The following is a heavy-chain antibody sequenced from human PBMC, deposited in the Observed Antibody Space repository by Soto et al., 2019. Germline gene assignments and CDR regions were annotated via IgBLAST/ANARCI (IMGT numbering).Heavy chain of an antibody. CDR1: GFSFSNYG. CDR2: ISDDGVSK. CDR3: ARAYYFGSGISYTFHX. D-gene: IGHD3-10*01. V-gene: IGHV3-30*03. Sequence: EGSLRLSFAASGFSFSNYGMHWVRQAPGKGLEWVSSISDDGVSKYYEDSVQVRLTISRDNSEIAVFLQMNSLRPDDTALYFCARAYYFGSGISYTFHXCGPGPHVTGSX. J-gene: IGHJ4*02.